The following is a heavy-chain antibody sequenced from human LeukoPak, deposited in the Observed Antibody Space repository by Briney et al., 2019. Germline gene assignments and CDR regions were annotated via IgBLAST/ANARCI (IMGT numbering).Heavy chain of an antibody. Sequence: GGSLRLSCAASGYIFSNYAMTWVRQAPGRRLEWVSGISHNGDRIYYADSVKGRFTISRDNSKNTVYLQMNSLRAEDTAVYYCAKDPSGGSCYPDYWGQGTLVTVSS. J-gene: IGHJ4*02. CDR2: ISHNGDRI. CDR1: GYIFSNYA. V-gene: IGHV3-23*01. CDR3: AKDPSGGSCYPDY. D-gene: IGHD2-15*01.